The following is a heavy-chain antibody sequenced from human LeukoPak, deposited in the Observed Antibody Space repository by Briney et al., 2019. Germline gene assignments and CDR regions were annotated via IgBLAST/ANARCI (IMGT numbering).Heavy chain of an antibody. D-gene: IGHD6-13*01. J-gene: IGHJ4*02. CDR1: GFTSSSYG. CDR2: IRYDGSDR. Sequence: GGSLRLSCAASGFTSSSYGMHWVRQAPGKGLEWVAYIRYDGSDRYYADSVKGRFTISRDNSKNTLYLQMNSLRVEDTAVYYCAKERYSSSSLFAVTPFDYWGQGTRITVSS. CDR3: AKERYSSSSLFAVTPFDY. V-gene: IGHV3-30*02.